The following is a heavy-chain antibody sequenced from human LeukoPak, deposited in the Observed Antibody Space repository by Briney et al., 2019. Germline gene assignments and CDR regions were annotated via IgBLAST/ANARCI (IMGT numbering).Heavy chain of an antibody. CDR1: GFTFSVYV. J-gene: IGHJ4*02. V-gene: IGHV3-23*01. D-gene: IGHD6-19*01. CDR2: ISVPGGST. Sequence: PGGSLRLSCAASGFTFSVYVMSWVRQAPGKGLEWVSVISVPGGSTYYADSVKGRFTISRDNSKNTLYLQMNSLSAEDTAVYFCAKGYSSGWYYFDYWGQGTLVTVSP. CDR3: AKGYSSGWYYFDY.